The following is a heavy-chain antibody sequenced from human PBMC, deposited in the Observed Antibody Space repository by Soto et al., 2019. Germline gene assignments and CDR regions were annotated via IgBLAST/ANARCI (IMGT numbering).Heavy chain of an antibody. CDR1: GGTFSSYT. Sequence: QVQLVHSGAEVKKPGSSVKVSCKASGGTFSSYTISWVRQAPGQGLEWMGRIIPILGIANYAQKFQGRVTITADKSTSPAYMELSSLRSEDTAVYYCARVGDYGDYGDWGQGTLVTVSS. V-gene: IGHV1-69*02. D-gene: IGHD4-17*01. J-gene: IGHJ4*02. CDR2: IIPILGIA. CDR3: ARVGDYGDYGD.